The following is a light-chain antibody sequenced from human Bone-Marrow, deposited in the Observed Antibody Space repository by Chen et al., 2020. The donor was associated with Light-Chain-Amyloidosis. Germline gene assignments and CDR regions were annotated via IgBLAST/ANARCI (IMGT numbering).Light chain of an antibody. Sequence: SYVLTQPSSVSVAPGQTATIACGGNNIGSTSVHWYQQTPGQAPLLVVYDDSDRPSGIPERFSCSNSGSTAALTISRVEAGGEADYYCQVWDRSSDRPVFGGGTKLTVL. CDR2: DDS. V-gene: IGLV3-21*02. CDR1: NIGSTS. J-gene: IGLJ3*02. CDR3: QVWDRSSDRPV.